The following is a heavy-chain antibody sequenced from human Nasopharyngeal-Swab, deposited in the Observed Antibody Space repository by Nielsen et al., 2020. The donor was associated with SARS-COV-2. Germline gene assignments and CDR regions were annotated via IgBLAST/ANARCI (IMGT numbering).Heavy chain of an antibody. D-gene: IGHD3-22*01. V-gene: IGHV5-10-1*01. J-gene: IGHJ4*02. CDR3: ARLFPDYYDSSGDFDY. Sequence: GESLKISCKGSGYGFTSYWISWVRQLPGKGLEWMGRIDTSDSYTNYSPSFQGHVTISADKSISTAYLQWSSLKASDTAMYYCARLFPDYYDSSGDFDYWGQGTLVTVSS. CDR2: IDTSDSYT. CDR1: GYGFTSYW.